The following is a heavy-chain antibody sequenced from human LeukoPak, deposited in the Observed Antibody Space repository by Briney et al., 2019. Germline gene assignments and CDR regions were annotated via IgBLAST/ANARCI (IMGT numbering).Heavy chain of an antibody. CDR2: ISSSSKYI. D-gene: IGHD6-13*01. CDR3: AKAPRAAAGTYNGMDV. J-gene: IGHJ6*02. V-gene: IGHV3-21*04. CDR1: GFTFSSYS. Sequence: GGSLRLSCAASGFTFSSYSMNWVRQAPGKGLEWVSSISSSSKYIYDADSVKGRFTISRDNSQDTLYLQMNGLRAEDTAVYYCAKAPRAAAGTYNGMDVWGQGTTVTVSS.